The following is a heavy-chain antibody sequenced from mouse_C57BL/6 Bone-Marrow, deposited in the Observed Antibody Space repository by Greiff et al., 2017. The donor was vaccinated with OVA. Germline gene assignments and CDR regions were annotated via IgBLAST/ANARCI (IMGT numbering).Heavy chain of an antibody. V-gene: IGHV1-61*01. Sequence: QVQLKQPGAELVRPGSSVKLSCKASGYTFTSYWMDWVKQRPGQGLEWIGNIYPSDSETHYNQKFKDKATLTVDKSSSTAYMQLSSLTSEDSAVYYCARRIPLWLRRKDLYAMDYWGQGTSVTVSS. D-gene: IGHD2-2*01. CDR3: ARRIPLWLRRKDLYAMDY. CDR2: IYPSDSET. J-gene: IGHJ4*01. CDR1: GYTFTSYW.